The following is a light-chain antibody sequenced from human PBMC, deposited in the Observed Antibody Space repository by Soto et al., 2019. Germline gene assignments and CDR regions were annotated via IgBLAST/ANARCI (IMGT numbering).Light chain of an antibody. CDR3: HQYGSPPFT. CDR2: GAS. V-gene: IGKV3-20*01. J-gene: IGKJ3*01. Sequence: EVVLTQSPATLSLSPGERATLSCRANQSVSANYLAWYQQKPGQAPRLLIYGASSRATGIPDRFSGSGSGTHFTLTISKLEPEDCAVFYCHQYGSPPFTFGPGTKVDIK. CDR1: QSVSANY.